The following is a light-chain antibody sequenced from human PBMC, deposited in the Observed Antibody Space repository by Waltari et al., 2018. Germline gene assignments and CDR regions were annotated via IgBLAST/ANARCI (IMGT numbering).Light chain of an antibody. CDR3: VLYLNGGIWV. V-gene: IGLV8-61*01. Sequence: TVVTQEPSLSVSPGGTVTLTCGLTSGSVFTSDYPSWYQHTPGQAPRPLCYNTVARSSGVPDRFSGSILGSKAALTVAGAQADDESDYYCVLYLNGGIWVFGGGTRLTVL. J-gene: IGLJ3*02. CDR1: SGSVFTSDY. CDR2: NTV.